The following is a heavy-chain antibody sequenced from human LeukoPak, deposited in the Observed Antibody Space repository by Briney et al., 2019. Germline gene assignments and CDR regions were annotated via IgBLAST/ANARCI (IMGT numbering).Heavy chain of an antibody. D-gene: IGHD3-10*01. CDR1: GFTFSSYS. V-gene: IGHV3-21*01. CDR2: ISSSSSYI. Sequence: GGSLRLSCAASGFTFSSYSMNWVRQAPGKGLEWVSSISSSSSYIYYADSVKGRFTISRDNAKNSLYLQMNSLRAEDTAVYYCARDGPLWLWFGEPPRPSWFDPWGQGTLVTVSS. CDR3: ARDGPLWLWFGEPPRPSWFDP. J-gene: IGHJ5*02.